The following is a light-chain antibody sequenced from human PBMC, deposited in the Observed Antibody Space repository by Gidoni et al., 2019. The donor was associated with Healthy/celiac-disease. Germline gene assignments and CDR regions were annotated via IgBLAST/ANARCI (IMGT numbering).Light chain of an antibody. CDR2: RDS. Sequence: SYELTQPLSVSVALGQTARITCGGNNIGSKNVHWYQPKPGQAPVLVIYRDSNRPSGIPERFSGSNSGNTATLTISRAQAGDEADYYCQVWDSSTAVFGGGTQLTVL. V-gene: IGLV3-9*01. CDR1: NIGSKN. CDR3: QVWDSSTAV. J-gene: IGLJ7*01.